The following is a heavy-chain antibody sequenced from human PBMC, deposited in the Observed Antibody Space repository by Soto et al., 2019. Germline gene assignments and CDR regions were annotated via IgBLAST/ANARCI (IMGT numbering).Heavy chain of an antibody. CDR1: GGSISSSNW. V-gene: IGHV4-4*02. CDR2: IYHSGST. D-gene: IGHD6-13*01. Sequence: PSETLSLTCAVSGGSISSSNWWSWVRQPPGKGLEWIGEIYHSGSTNYNPSLKSRVTISVDTSKNQFSLKLSSVTAADTAVYYCARDPSSSWPYFDYWGQGTLVTVS. CDR3: ARDPSSSWPYFDY. J-gene: IGHJ4*02.